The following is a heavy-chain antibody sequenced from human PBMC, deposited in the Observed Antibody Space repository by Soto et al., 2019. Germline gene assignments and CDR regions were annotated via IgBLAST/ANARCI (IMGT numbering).Heavy chain of an antibody. CDR3: ARDRGYTTRWYGGALDF. J-gene: IGHJ4*02. D-gene: IGHD5-12*01. Sequence: EVQLVESGGGLVQPGGSLRLSCVASGFTFSRYEMNWVRQAPGKGLEWVAYISSSGSSIFYADSVKGRFSISRDNDNSSLYLLMNSLRVDDTAVYFCARDRGYTTRWYGGALDFCGQGTLVSVSS. CDR2: ISSSGSSI. CDR1: GFTFSRYE. V-gene: IGHV3-48*03.